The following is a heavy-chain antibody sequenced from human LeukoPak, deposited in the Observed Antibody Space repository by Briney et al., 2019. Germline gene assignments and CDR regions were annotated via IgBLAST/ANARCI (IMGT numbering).Heavy chain of an antibody. CDR2: ISYDGSNK. V-gene: IGHV3-30*04. D-gene: IGHD2-2*01. J-gene: IGHJ4*02. CDR1: GFTFSSYA. Sequence: GSLRLSCAASGFTFSSYAMHWVRQAPGKGLEWVAVISYDGSNKYYADSVKGRFTISRDNSKNTLYLQMNSLRAEDTAVYYCARDRGYCSSTSCPLDYWGQGTLVTVSS. CDR3: ARDRGYCSSTSCPLDY.